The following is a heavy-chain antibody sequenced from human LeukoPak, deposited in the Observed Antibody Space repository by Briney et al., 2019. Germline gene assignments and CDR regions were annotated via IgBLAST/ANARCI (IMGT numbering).Heavy chain of an antibody. CDR2: IWYDGSNK. J-gene: IGHJ4*02. D-gene: IGHD5-12*01. Sequence: GRSLRLSCAASGFTFSSYGMHWVRQAPGKGLEWVAVIWYDGSNKYYADSVKGRFTISRDNYKNTLYLQMNSLRAEDTAVYYCARAVATITRAFDYWGQGTLVTVSS. CDR3: ARAVATITRAFDY. CDR1: GFTFSSYG. V-gene: IGHV3-33*01.